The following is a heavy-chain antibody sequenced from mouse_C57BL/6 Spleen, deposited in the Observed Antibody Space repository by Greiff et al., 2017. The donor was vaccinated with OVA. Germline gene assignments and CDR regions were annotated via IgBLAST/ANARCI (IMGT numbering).Heavy chain of an antibody. D-gene: IGHD2-1*01. V-gene: IGHV1-15*01. CDR1: GYTFPDYE. CDR2: IDPETGGP. CDR3: TRIYYGNFSYAMDD. J-gene: IGHJ4*01. Sequence: VQLQPSGAELVRPGASVTLSCKASGYTFPDYEMHWVTQTPVHGLEWIGAIDPETGGPAYNQKFKGKAILTADTSSSTAYMEIRSLTSEDSAVYYCTRIYYGNFSYAMDDWGQGTSGTVSS.